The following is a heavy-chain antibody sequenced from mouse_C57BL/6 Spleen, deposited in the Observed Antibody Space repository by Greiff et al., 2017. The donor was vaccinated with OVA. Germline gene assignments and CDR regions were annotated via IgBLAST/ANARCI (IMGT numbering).Heavy chain of an antibody. CDR3: ARGDYYGSSYEAWFAY. CDR1: GYTFTDYY. Sequence: EVQLQQSGPELVKPGASVKISCKASGYTFTDYYMNWVKQSHGKSLEWIGDINPNNGGTSYNQKFKGKATLTVDKSSSTAYMELRSLTSEDSAVYYCARGDYYGSSYEAWFAYWGQGTLVTVSA. J-gene: IGHJ3*01. CDR2: INPNNGGT. D-gene: IGHD1-1*01. V-gene: IGHV1-26*01.